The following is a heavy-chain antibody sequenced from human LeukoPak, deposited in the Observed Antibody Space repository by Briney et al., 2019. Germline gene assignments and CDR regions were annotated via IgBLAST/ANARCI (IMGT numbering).Heavy chain of an antibody. V-gene: IGHV4-61*02. CDR2: INTSGST. CDR3: ARLGMGAPYYFDH. CDR1: GGSISSLTYY. D-gene: IGHD1-26*01. J-gene: IGHJ4*02. Sequence: SETLSLTCTVSGGSISSLTYYWGWLRQPAGTGLDWVGRINTSGSTNYNPSLKSRVTISVDTSKNQFSLRLSSVTAADTAVYYCARLGMGAPYYFDHWGQGILVTVSS.